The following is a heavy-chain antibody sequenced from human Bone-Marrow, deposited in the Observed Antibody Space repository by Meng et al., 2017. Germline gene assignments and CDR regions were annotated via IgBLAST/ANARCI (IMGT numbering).Heavy chain of an antibody. CDR3: ARGVISTGHTYWYFDL. Sequence: GRLGESGGGLVKSGGSLRLSCAASGFSFSTYSMNWVRQAPGKGLEWVSSISSSGSNMYYANSLKGQFTVSRDNAKNLLYLQMNSLRAEDTAVYYCARGVISTGHTYWYFDLWGPGTLVTVS. CDR1: GFSFSTYS. CDR2: ISSSGSNM. D-gene: IGHD1-1*01. J-gene: IGHJ2*01. V-gene: IGHV3-21*01.